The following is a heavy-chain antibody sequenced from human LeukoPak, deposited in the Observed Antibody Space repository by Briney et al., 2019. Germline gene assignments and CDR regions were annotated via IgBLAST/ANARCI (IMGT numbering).Heavy chain of an antibody. CDR2: IYHSGST. V-gene: IGHV4-38-2*02. J-gene: IGHJ4*02. D-gene: IGHD4-23*01. CDR1: GYSINSGYY. CDR3: AREYDYGGNVNDY. Sequence: PSETLSLTCTVSGYSINSGYYWGWIRQPPGKGLEWIGSIYHSGSTYYNPSLKSRVTISVDTSKNQFSLKLSSVTAADTAVYYCAREYDYGGNVNDYWGQGTLVTVSS.